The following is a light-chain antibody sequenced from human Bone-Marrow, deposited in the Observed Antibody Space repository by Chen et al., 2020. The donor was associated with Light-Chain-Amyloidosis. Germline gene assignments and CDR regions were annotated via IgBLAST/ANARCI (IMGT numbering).Light chain of an antibody. CDR2: LGS. Sequence: DIVMTQSPLSLPVSPGEPASISCRSSQSLLHSNGYNYLDWYLQKPGQSPQLLIYLGSNRASGVPYRFRGSGSGTDFPLTISRVEAEDVGVYYCMQALQTPCAFGQGTKVEIK. J-gene: IGKJ1*01. V-gene: IGKV2-28*01. CDR1: QSLLHSNGYNY. CDR3: MQALQTPCA.